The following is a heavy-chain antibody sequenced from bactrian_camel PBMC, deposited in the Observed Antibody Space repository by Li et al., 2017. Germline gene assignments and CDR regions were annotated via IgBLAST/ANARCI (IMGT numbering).Heavy chain of an antibody. CDR1: EWPYSTYC. J-gene: IGHJ4*01. Sequence: HVQLVESGGGSVQAGGSLRLACTASEWPYSTYCMAWFRQAPGKEREGVAAIDSKGSISYADSVKGRFSISRDNDKEGVFLQMDSLEPEDTAMYYCAAEFSPYPYGGTWLWEQAWNYWGQGTQVTVS. CDR3: AAEFSPYPYGGTWLWEQAWNY. CDR2: IDSKGSI. D-gene: IGHD6*01. V-gene: IGHV3S53*01.